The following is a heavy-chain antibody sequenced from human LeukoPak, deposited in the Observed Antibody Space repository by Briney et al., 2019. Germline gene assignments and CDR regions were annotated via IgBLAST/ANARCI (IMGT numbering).Heavy chain of an antibody. D-gene: IGHD3-10*01. CDR2: IYGSGST. J-gene: IGHJ6*02. CDR1: GGSISSYY. CDR3: ARNFGRFGNYYGMDV. Sequence: PSETLSLTCTVSGGSISSYYWSWIRQPPGKGLEWIGHIYGSGSTNYNPSLKSRVTISVDTSKNQFSLKLSSVTAADTAVYYCARNFGRFGNYYGMDVWGQGTTVTVSS. V-gene: IGHV4-59*01.